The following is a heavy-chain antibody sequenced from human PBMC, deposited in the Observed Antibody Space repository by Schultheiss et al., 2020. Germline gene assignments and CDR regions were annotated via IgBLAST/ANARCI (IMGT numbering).Heavy chain of an antibody. D-gene: IGHD3-22*01. Sequence: SVKVSCKASGGTFSSYAISWVRQAPGQGLEWMGGIIPIFGTANYAQKFQGRVTITADESTSTAYMELSSLRSEDTAVYYCARWKWLFYYYYGMDVWGQGHTGTVSS. CDR3: ARWKWLFYYYYGMDV. J-gene: IGHJ6*02. CDR2: IIPIFGTA. CDR1: GGTFSSYA. V-gene: IGHV1-69*13.